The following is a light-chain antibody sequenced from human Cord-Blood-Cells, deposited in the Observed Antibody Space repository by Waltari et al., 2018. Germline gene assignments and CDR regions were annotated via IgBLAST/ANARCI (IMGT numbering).Light chain of an antibody. CDR1: SGPVSTSYY. Sequence: QTVVTQEPSFSASPGGTVTLTCGLSSGPVSTSYYPSCYQQTPGQAPRTLIYSTNPRSSGVPDRFSGSILGNKAALTITGAQADDESDYYCVLYMGSGIWVFGGGTKLTVL. CDR3: VLYMGSGIWV. V-gene: IGLV8-61*01. CDR2: STN. J-gene: IGLJ3*02.